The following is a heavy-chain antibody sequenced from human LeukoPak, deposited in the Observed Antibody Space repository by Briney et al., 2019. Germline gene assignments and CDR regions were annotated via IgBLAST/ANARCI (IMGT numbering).Heavy chain of an antibody. Sequence: SETLSLTCTVSGGSISSSSYYWGWIRQPPGKGLEWIGSIYYSGSTYYNPSLKSRVTISVDTSKNQFSLKLSSVTAADTAVYYCARGPITKVRGVIRRHFDYGGQGPLVTVSS. CDR1: GGSISSSSYY. V-gene: IGHV4-39*07. CDR3: ARGPITKVRGVIRRHFDY. J-gene: IGHJ4*02. D-gene: IGHD3-10*01. CDR2: IYYSGST.